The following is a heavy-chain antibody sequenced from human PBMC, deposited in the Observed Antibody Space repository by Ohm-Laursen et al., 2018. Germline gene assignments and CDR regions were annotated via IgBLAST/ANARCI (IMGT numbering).Heavy chain of an antibody. J-gene: IGHJ4*02. D-gene: IGHD6-13*01. V-gene: IGHV3-49*04. Sequence: SLRLSCSASGFTFGDNAMMWVRQAPGKGLEWVGFIRSKPNGGTTEYAASVKDRFTILRDDSKSIAYLQMNSLKTEDTAMYYCTREGAAAGSKFDYWGQGTLVTVSS. CDR3: TREGAAAGSKFDY. CDR1: GFTFGDNA. CDR2: IRSKPNGGTT.